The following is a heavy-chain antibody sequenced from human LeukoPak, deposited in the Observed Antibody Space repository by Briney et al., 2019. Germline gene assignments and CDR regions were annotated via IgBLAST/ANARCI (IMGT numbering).Heavy chain of an antibody. J-gene: IGHJ4*02. CDR2: INPNSGTT. Sequence: ASVKVSCKASGYTFTSYDINWVRQATGQGLECMGWINPNSGTTAYAQRFQGRVTITRNTSISTAYMELSSLRSEDTAVYYCARSLPGYNGYAFDYWGQGTLVTVSS. CDR1: GYTFTSYD. CDR3: ARSLPGYNGYAFDY. V-gene: IGHV1-8*03. D-gene: IGHD5-12*01.